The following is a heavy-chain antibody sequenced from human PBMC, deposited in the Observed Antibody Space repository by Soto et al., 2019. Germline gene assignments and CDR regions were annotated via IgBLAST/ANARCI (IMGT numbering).Heavy chain of an antibody. CDR3: ARDHRGVTTVSTPVNAFDI. V-gene: IGHV1-69*04. CDR2: IIPILGIA. D-gene: IGHD4-17*01. J-gene: IGHJ3*02. Sequence: SVKVSCKASGGTFSSYTISWVRQAPGQGLEWMGRIIPILGIANYAQKFQGRVTITADKSTSTAYMELSSLRSEDTAVYYCARDHRGVTTVSTPVNAFDIWGQGTMVTVSS. CDR1: GGTFSSYT.